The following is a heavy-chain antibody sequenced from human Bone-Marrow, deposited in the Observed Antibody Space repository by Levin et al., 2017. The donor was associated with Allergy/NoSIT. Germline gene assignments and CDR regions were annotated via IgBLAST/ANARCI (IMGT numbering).Heavy chain of an antibody. CDR1: GITFNSYW. D-gene: IGHD2-2*01. J-gene: IGHJ3*01. V-gene: IGHV3-7*03. CDR2: MNEDGSEK. Sequence: GGSLRLSCAASGITFNSYWMSWVRQGPGKGLEWVANMNEDGSEKYYVDSVKGRFTISRDNAKNSLYLQMNSLRAEDTAVYYCARFSCSSTSCYSVFDVWGQGTLVTVSS. CDR3: ARFSCSSTSCYSVFDV.